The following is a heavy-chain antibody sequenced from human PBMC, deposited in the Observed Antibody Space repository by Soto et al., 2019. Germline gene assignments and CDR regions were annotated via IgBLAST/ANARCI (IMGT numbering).Heavy chain of an antibody. Sequence: GGSLRLSCSTSGFTFSTYAMNWVRQAPGKGLEWVSALSGSGGTTYYADSVRGRFTISRDNSKNTLFLQMSSLRAEDTALYYCAKQRAGYGSGSDTFYFDFWGQGTLVTVYS. J-gene: IGHJ4*02. CDR1: GFTFSTYA. CDR2: LSGSGGTT. CDR3: AKQRAGYGSGSDTFYFDF. V-gene: IGHV3-23*01. D-gene: IGHD3-10*01.